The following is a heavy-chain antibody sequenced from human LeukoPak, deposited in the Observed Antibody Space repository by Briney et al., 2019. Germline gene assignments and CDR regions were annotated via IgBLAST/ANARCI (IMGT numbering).Heavy chain of an antibody. CDR1: GYTFTTHA. D-gene: IGHD6-13*01. V-gene: IGHV1-3*01. CDR3: ARDPIGSRWPYYFDY. J-gene: IGHJ4*02. CDR2: TNAGNGNT. Sequence: ASVKVSCKASGYTFTTHALHWVRQAPGQRLEWMGWTNAGNGNTKYSQKFQARVTVTRDTSASTAYMELSSLRSEDTAVYYCARDPIGSRWPYYFDYWGQGTLVTVSS.